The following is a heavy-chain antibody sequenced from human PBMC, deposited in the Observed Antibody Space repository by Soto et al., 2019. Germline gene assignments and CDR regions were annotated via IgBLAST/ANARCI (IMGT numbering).Heavy chain of an antibody. CDR1: GFTFSSYA. V-gene: IGHV3-30-3*01. Sequence: QVQLVESGGGVVQPGRSLRLSCAASGFTFSSYAMHWVRQAPGKGLEWVAVISYDGSNKYYADSVKGRFTISRDNSQNALCLQMNSLRAEDTAVYYCARDGASLGGAMAYFDYWGQETLVTVSS. CDR2: ISYDGSNK. D-gene: IGHD5-18*01. CDR3: ARDGASLGGAMAYFDY. J-gene: IGHJ4*02.